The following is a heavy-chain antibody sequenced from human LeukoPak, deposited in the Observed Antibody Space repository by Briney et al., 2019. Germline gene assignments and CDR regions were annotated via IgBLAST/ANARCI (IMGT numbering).Heavy chain of an antibody. CDR3: ARDDHWGIAAAGVYYGMDV. Sequence: PGGSLRLSCAASGFTFDDYAMHWVRQAPGKGLEWVSLISGDGGSTYYADSVKGRFTISRDNAKNSLYLQMNSLRAEDTAVYYCARDDHWGIAAAGVYYGMDVWGQGTTVTVSS. CDR2: ISGDGGST. D-gene: IGHD6-13*01. J-gene: IGHJ6*02. CDR1: GFTFDDYA. V-gene: IGHV3-43*02.